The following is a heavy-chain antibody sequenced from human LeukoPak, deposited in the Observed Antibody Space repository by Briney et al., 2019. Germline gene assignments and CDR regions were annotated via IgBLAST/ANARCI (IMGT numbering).Heavy chain of an antibody. CDR1: GGSFSGYY. Sequence: SETLSLTCAVYGGSFSGYYWSWIRQPPGKGLEWIGEINHSGSTNYNPSLKSRVTISVDKSKNQFSLKLSSVTAADTAVYYCARDPPLLGANDAFDIWGQGTMVTVSS. V-gene: IGHV4-34*01. D-gene: IGHD2-15*01. J-gene: IGHJ3*02. CDR3: ARDPPLLGANDAFDI. CDR2: INHSGST.